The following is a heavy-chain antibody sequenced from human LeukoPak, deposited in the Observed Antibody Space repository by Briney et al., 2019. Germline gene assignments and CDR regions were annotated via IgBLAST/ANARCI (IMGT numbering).Heavy chain of an antibody. D-gene: IGHD4-17*01. J-gene: IGHJ6*02. CDR1: GGYFSGYY. V-gene: IGHV4-34*01. CDR2: IKHRGST. CDR3: VRAAMTTVTMVTEAEGYGMDV. Sequence: SETLSLTCAVYGGYFSGYYWSWLRQPPGKGREWIGEIKHRGSTNYHRSLKSRVTISVDTYKNQFSLKLSSVTAADTAVYYCVRAAMTTVTMVTEAEGYGMDVWGQGTTVTVSS.